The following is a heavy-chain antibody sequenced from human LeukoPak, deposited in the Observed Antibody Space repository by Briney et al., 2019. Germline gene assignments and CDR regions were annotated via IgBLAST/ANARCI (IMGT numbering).Heavy chain of an antibody. V-gene: IGHV3-23*01. J-gene: IGHJ4*02. CDR3: DRTASKVGATPGDY. CDR1: GFTFSSYA. Sequence: PGGSLRLSCAASGFTFSSYAMSWVRQAPGKGLEWVSAISGSGGSTYYADSVKGRFTISRDNSKNTLYLQMNSLRAEDTAVYYCDRTASKVGATPGDYWGQGTLVTVSS. D-gene: IGHD1-26*01. CDR2: ISGSGGST.